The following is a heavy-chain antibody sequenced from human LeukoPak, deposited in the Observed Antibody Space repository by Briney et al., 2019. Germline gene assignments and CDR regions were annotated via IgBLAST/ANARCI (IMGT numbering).Heavy chain of an antibody. Sequence: PSETLSLTCTVSGGSISSYYWSWIRQPPGKGLEWIGYIYYSGSTNYNPSLKSRVTISVDTSKNQFSLKLSSVTAADTAVYYCARAGGSYSDYYMDVWGKGTTVTVSS. J-gene: IGHJ6*03. CDR1: GGSISSYY. V-gene: IGHV4-59*01. D-gene: IGHD1-26*01. CDR2: IYYSGST. CDR3: ARAGGSYSDYYMDV.